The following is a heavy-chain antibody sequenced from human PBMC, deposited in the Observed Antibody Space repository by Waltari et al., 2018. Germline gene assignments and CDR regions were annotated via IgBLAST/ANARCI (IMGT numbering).Heavy chain of an antibody. Sequence: EVQLVESGGGLVKPGGSLRLSCAASGFTFSSYSMTWVRRAPGKGLEWVSSISSSSSYIYYADSVKGRFTISRDNAKNSLYLQMNSLRAEDTAVYYCASSIAAAGGGMDVWGQGTTVTVSS. CDR2: ISSSSSYI. J-gene: IGHJ6*02. D-gene: IGHD6-13*01. CDR1: GFTFSSYS. V-gene: IGHV3-21*01. CDR3: ASSIAAAGGGMDV.